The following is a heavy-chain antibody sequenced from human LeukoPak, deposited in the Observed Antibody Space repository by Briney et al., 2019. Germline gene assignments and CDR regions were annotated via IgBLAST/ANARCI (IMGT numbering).Heavy chain of an antibody. J-gene: IGHJ3*02. D-gene: IGHD2-2*01. CDR1: GGSISSGGYY. CDR3: ARGTSHAFDI. Sequence: SQTLSLTCTVSGGSISSGGYYWSWIRQHPGTGLEWIGYISYSGNTYYNPSLRSRLTISVDTSKNQFSLKLSSVTAADTAVYYCARGTSHAFDIWGQGTMVTVSS. V-gene: IGHV4-31*03. CDR2: ISYSGNT.